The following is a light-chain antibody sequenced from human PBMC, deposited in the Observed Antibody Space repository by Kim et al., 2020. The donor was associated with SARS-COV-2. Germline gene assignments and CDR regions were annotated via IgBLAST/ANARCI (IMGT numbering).Light chain of an antibody. CDR2: DAS. CDR3: QQRSSWPPVT. V-gene: IGKV3-11*01. J-gene: IGKJ5*01. Sequence: SPGERATRSRRASRSVRSYVGWYQQRPGQAPRLLGYDASNRATGSPARLSGSGSGTDFTLTNSSLEPEDFAVYYCQQRSSWPPVTFGQGTRLEIK. CDR1: RSVRSY.